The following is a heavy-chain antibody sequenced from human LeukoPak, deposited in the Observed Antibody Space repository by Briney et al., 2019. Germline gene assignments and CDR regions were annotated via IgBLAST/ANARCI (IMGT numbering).Heavy chain of an antibody. V-gene: IGHV4-4*07. Sequence: SETLSLTCTVSGGSISSYYWSWIRQPAGKGLEWIGRISTSGSTNYNPSLKSRVSMSLDTSKNQFSLKLSSVTAADTAIYYCARDLRPYSTSSYFDYWGLGALVTVSS. CDR2: ISTSGST. D-gene: IGHD6-6*01. J-gene: IGHJ4*02. CDR3: ARDLRPYSTSSYFDY. CDR1: GGSISSYY.